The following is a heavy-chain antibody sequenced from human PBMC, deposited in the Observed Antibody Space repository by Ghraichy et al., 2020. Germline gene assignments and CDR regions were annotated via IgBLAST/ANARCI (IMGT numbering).Heavy chain of an antibody. Sequence: GGSPRLSCAASGFTFSSYWMHWVRQAPGKGLVWVSRINSDGSSTSYADSVKGRFTISRDNAKNTLYLQMNSLRAEDTAVYYCARDPDYGGNHGWGQGTLVTVSS. CDR2: INSDGSST. J-gene: IGHJ4*02. V-gene: IGHV3-74*01. D-gene: IGHD4-23*01. CDR1: GFTFSSYW. CDR3: ARDPDYGGNHG.